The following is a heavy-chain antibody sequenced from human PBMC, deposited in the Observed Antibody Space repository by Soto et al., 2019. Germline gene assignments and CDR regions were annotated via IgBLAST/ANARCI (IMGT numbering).Heavy chain of an antibody. Sequence: GRSLRLSCAASGFTFSSYGMHWVRQAPGKGLEWVAVISYDGSNKYYADSVKGRFTISRDNAKNTLYLQMNSLRAEDTAVYYCARPLGPDYYDINDYWGQGSLVNVSS. CDR1: GFTFSSYG. J-gene: IGHJ4*02. CDR3: ARPLGPDYYDINDY. D-gene: IGHD3-22*01. CDR2: ISYDGSNK. V-gene: IGHV3-30*03.